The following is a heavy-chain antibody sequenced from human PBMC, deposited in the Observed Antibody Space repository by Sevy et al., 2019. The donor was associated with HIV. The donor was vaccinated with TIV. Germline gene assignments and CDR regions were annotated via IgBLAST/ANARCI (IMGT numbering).Heavy chain of an antibody. CDR3: TRWXGDQSXXDX. CDR2: LKSKASGGTL. CDR1: GFTFGDYA. J-gene: IGHJ4*02. Sequence: GGSLRLSCAASGFTFGDYAMNWVRQAPGKGLEWVAFLKSKASGGTLHHAASVQGRFTISRDDSKNIAYLQMNDLKTEDTAVYYCTRWXGDQSXXDXWGQGALVTVSS. D-gene: IGHD2-15*01. V-gene: IGHV3-49*04.